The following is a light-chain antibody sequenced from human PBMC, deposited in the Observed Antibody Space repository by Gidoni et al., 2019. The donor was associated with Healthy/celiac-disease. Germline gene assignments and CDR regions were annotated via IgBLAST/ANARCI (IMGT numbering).Light chain of an antibody. J-gene: IGKJ2*02. Sequence: DTVMTQSPLSLPVTPGEPASISCRSSQSLLHSNGYNYLDWYLQKPGQSPQLLIYLGSNRASGVPDRFSGSGSGTDFTLKISRVEAEDVGVYYCMQALQTPWTFGQETRLEIK. CDR1: QSLLHSNGYNY. CDR3: MQALQTPWT. CDR2: LGS. V-gene: IGKV2-28*01.